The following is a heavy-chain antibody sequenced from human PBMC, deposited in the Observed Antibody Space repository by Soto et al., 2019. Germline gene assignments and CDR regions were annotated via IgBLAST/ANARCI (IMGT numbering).Heavy chain of an antibody. J-gene: IGHJ5*02. CDR2: IIPIFGTA. D-gene: IGHD6-19*01. Sequence: QVQLVQSGAEVKKPGSSVKVSCKASGGTFSSYAISWVRQAPGQGLEWMGGIIPIFGTANYAQKFQGRVTITADESTSTAYRELSSLRSEDTAVYYCARALKQGYSSGWYRNWFDPWGKGTLVTVSS. CDR3: ARALKQGYSSGWYRNWFDP. V-gene: IGHV1-69*12. CDR1: GGTFSSYA.